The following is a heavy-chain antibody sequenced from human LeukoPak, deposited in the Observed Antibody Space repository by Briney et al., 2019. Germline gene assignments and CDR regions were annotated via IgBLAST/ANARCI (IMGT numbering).Heavy chain of an antibody. CDR3: ARGVLYDFWSGYSGRFDY. CDR1: GGTFSSYA. J-gene: IGHJ4*02. D-gene: IGHD3-3*01. V-gene: IGHV1-69*05. CDR2: IIPIFGTA. Sequence: ASVKVSCKASGGTFSSYAISWVRQAPGQGLEWMGGIIPIFGTANYAQKFQGRVTITTDESTSTAYMELSSLRSEDTAVYYCARGVLYDFWSGYSGRFDYWGQGNLVTVSS.